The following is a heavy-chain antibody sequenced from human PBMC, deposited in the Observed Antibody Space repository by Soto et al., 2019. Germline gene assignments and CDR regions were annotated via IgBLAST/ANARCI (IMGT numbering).Heavy chain of an antibody. CDR2: INPATGAA. CDR3: ARGGGVGVAGSAAFDM. J-gene: IGHJ3*02. D-gene: IGHD3-3*01. V-gene: IGHV1-2*02. Sequence: QLHLVQSGAVVKKPGASVTVSCSASGYPVTAYYMHWVRQAPGRGLEWMGGINPATGAAKYTQTCQGRVTMTRDTSTSTGFMELGGLTSGDTAVFYCARGGGVGVAGSAAFDMWGQGTLVTVSS. CDR1: GYPVTAYY.